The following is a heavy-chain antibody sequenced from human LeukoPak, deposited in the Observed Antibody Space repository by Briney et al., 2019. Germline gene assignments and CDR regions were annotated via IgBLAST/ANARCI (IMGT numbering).Heavy chain of an antibody. D-gene: IGHD3-3*01. Sequence: PSETLSLTCTVSGGSISSSSYYWGWIRQPPGKGLEWIGSIYYSGSTYYNPSLKSRVTISVDTSKNQFSLKLSSVTAADTAVYYCARGRVGRFLEWLPPRRYYFDYWGQGTLVTVSS. V-gene: IGHV4-39*07. CDR1: GGSISSSSYY. CDR2: IYYSGST. CDR3: ARGRVGRFLEWLPPRRYYFDY. J-gene: IGHJ4*02.